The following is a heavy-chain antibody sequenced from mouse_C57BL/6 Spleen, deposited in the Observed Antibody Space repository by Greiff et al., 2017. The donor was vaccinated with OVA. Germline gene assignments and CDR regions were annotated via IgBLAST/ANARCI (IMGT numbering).Heavy chain of an antibody. D-gene: IGHD1-1*01. V-gene: IGHV1-39*01. CDR1: GYSFTDYN. Sequence: VQLQQSGPELVKPGASVKISCKASGYSFTDYNMNWVKQSNGKSLEWIGVITPNYGTTSYNQKFKGKATLTVDQSSSTAYMQLNSLTSEDSAVYYCARGAHGSSPFYAMDYWGQGTSVTVSS. CDR2: ITPNYGTT. CDR3: ARGAHGSSPFYAMDY. J-gene: IGHJ4*01.